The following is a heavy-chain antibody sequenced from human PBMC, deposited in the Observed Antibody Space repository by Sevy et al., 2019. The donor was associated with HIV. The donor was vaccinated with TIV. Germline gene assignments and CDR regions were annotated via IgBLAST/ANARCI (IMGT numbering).Heavy chain of an antibody. D-gene: IGHD3-22*01. CDR1: GFTFTSYA. CDR2: IYGSGGVT. CDR3: AGGRYDSSGSLDAFDI. V-gene: IGHV3-23*01. J-gene: IGHJ3*02. Sequence: GGSLRLSCKPSGFTFTSYAMNWVRQAPGKGLEWISTIYGSGGVTYYADSVKGRFTISRAKSKNTLYLQMNSLRTEDTALYCCAGGRYDSSGSLDAFDIWGQGTMVTVSS.